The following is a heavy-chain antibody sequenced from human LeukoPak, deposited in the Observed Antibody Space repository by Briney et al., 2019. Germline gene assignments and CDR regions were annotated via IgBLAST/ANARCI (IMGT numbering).Heavy chain of an antibody. CDR3: ARDGFSSGYPYDAFDI. CDR2: IYSGGST. V-gene: IGHV3-53*01. Sequence: PGGSLRLSCAPPGFTVSSNYMSWVRQAPGKGLEWASVIYSGGSTYYADSVKGRFTISRDNSKNTLYLQMNSLRAEDTAVYYCARDGFSSGYPYDAFDIWGQGTMVTVSS. D-gene: IGHD3-22*01. CDR1: GFTVSSNY. J-gene: IGHJ3*02.